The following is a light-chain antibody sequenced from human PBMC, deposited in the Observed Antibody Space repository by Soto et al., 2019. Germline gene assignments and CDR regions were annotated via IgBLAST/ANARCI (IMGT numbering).Light chain of an antibody. CDR1: ESVSNDH. CDR3: QQNGSTPQT. CDR2: GAA. V-gene: IGKV3-20*01. J-gene: IGKJ1*01. Sequence: EIVLTQSPGTLSLSPGERATLSCRASESVSNDHLAWYQRNPGQAPTLLLYGAAYRATDIPYRFSGSWSGHGFTLTVDRLEAEEFAVYICQQNGSTPQTFGLGTDVEI.